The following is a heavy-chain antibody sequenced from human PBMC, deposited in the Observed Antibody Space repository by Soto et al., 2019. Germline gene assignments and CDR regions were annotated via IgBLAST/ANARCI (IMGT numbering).Heavy chain of an antibody. J-gene: IGHJ6*02. Sequence: QVQLVQSGAEVKKPGASVKVSCKASGYTFTRYDINWVRQATGQGLEWMGWMNPNSGNTGYAQKFQGRVTMTRNASISRAYMELSSVRSEAAAVYYGAREGVRGMDVWGQGTTVTVSS. V-gene: IGHV1-8*01. CDR3: AREGVRGMDV. CDR1: GYTFTRYD. CDR2: MNPNSGNT. D-gene: IGHD3-16*01.